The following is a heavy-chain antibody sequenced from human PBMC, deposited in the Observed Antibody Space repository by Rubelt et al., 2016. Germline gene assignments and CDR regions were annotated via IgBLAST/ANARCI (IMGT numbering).Heavy chain of an antibody. V-gene: IGHV4-39*07. D-gene: IGHD2-8*01. CDR3: ARANGYFHVDS. CDR2: IFYGGGT. J-gene: IGHJ4*02. Sequence: QLQLQESGPGLVKPSETLSLTCTVSGGSISSSSYYWGWIRQPPGKGLEWIGTIFYGGGTNFNPSLKSRVTISVDTSKSQFSLKLSSVTAADTAMYYCARANGYFHVDSWGQGTLVAVSS. CDR1: GGSISSSSYY.